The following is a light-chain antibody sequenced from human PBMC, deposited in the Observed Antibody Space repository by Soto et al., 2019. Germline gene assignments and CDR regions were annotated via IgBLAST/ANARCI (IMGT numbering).Light chain of an antibody. V-gene: IGKV3-15*01. Sequence: EIVMTQSPATLSVSPGERATLSCRASQAIRSNLAWYQQKPGQAPRLLIYDASSRATGVPARFSGSGSGTDFTLSFSSLQSEDSAVYFCQQYNSWPPLTFGGGTKVDIK. CDR1: QAIRSN. CDR3: QQYNSWPPLT. J-gene: IGKJ4*01. CDR2: DAS.